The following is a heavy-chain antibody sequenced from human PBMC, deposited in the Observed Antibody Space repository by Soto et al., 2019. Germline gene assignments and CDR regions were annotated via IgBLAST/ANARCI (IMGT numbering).Heavy chain of an antibody. CDR1: GFTFSSYA. V-gene: IGHV3-30-3*01. CDR2: ISYDGSNK. Sequence: PGGSPRLSCAASGFTFSSYAMHWVRQAPGKGLEWVAVISYDGSNKYYADSVKGRFTISRDNSKNTLYLQMNSLRAEDTAVYYCSREVGVAPYYGMDVWGQGTTVTVYS. D-gene: IGHD5-12*01. CDR3: SREVGVAPYYGMDV. J-gene: IGHJ6*02.